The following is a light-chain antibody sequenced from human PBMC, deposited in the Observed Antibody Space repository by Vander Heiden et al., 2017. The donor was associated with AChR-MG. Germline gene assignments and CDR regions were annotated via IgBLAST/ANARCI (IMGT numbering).Light chain of an antibody. Sequence: QSALTQPRSVSGSPGQSVTISCTGTSSDVGGYNYVSWYQQHPGKAPKLMIYDVSKRPSGVPDRFSGSKSGNTASLTISGLQAEDEADYYCCSYAGNFVVCGGGTKLTVL. J-gene: IGLJ2*01. CDR3: CSYAGNFVV. V-gene: IGLV2-11*01. CDR2: DVS. CDR1: SSDVGGYNY.